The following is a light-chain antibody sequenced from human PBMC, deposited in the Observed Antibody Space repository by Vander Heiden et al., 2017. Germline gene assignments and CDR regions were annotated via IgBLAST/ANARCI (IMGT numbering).Light chain of an antibody. CDR1: QSVSSSY. J-gene: IGKJ1*01. V-gene: IGKV3-20*01. Sequence: EIVLTPPPGTLSLSPGERATRSCRASQSVSSSYLAWYQQKPGQAPRLLIYGASSRANGIPERLSGSGSGRDFTLTISRLEHEDFAVYYWQQDGSSRTFGQGTKVEIK. CDR3: QQDGSSRT. CDR2: GAS.